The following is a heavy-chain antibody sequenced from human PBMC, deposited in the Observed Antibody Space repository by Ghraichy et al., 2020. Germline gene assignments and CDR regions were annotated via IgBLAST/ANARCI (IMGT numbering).Heavy chain of an antibody. J-gene: IGHJ4*02. D-gene: IGHD2-2*01. Sequence: ASVKVSCKASGYTFTSYDINWVRQATGQGLEWMGWMNPNSGNTGYAQKFQGRVTMTRNTSISTAYMELSSLRSEDTAVYYCARVSSTRVSRIFLYWGQGTLVTVSS. CDR3: ARVSSTRVSRIFLY. CDR2: MNPNSGNT. V-gene: IGHV1-8*01. CDR1: GYTFTSYD.